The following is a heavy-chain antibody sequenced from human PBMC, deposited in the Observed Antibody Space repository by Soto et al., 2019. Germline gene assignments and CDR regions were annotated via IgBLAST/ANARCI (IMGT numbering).Heavy chain of an antibody. V-gene: IGHV6-1*01. CDR2: TYYESKWYS. CDR1: RDSVSSTSTD. J-gene: IGHJ4*02. CDR3: ARGSYYSGWV. D-gene: IGHD6-19*01. Sequence: PSQTLSLTCAISRDSVSSTSTDWSWIRQAPSRGHEWLRRTYYESKWYSDYAVSVKSRITINPDTSKNQFSLQLNSVTPEDTAVYYCARGSYYSGWVWGQGTLVTVSS.